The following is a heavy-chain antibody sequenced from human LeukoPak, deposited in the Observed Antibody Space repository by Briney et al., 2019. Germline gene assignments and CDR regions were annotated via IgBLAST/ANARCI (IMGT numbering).Heavy chain of an antibody. Sequence: SETLSITCTVSGGSLSDYYWTWVRQPPGKGLDWIGYIYYSGSTNYSPSLKSRVTISVDTSKNQFSLKLSSVTAADTAVYYCARMRLFVSRDGYNPGFDYWGQGTLVTVSS. V-gene: IGHV4-59*12. CDR1: GGSLSDYY. D-gene: IGHD5-24*01. J-gene: IGHJ4*02. CDR3: ARMRLFVSRDGYNPGFDY. CDR2: IYYSGST.